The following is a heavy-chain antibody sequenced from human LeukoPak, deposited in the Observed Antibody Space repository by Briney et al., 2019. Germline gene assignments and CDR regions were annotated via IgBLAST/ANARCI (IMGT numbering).Heavy chain of an antibody. Sequence: SETLSLTCAVYGGSFSGYYWSWIRQPPGKGLEWIGEINHSGSTNYNPSLKSRVTISVDTSKNQFSLKLSSVTAADTAVYYCARGITIFGVVIPRYYGMDVWAKGPRSPSP. CDR3: ARGITIFGVVIPRYYGMDV. V-gene: IGHV4-34*01. J-gene: IGHJ6*02. CDR2: INHSGST. D-gene: IGHD3-3*01. CDR1: GGSFSGYY.